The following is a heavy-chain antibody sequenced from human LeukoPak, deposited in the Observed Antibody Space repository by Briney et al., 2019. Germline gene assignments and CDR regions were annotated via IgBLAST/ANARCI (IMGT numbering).Heavy chain of an antibody. J-gene: IGHJ4*02. D-gene: IGHD3-16*02. CDR1: GFTFSNYG. CDR2: TLYDGSNN. Sequence: PGGSLRLSCAASGFTFSNYGMHWVRQAPGKGLEWVAVTLYDGSNNYYADSVKGRFTISRDDSNNTLYLQMHSLRGEDTALYFCARDEGAFGGIIVPRDWGQGTLVTVSS. CDR3: ARDEGAFGGIIVPRD. V-gene: IGHV3-30*03.